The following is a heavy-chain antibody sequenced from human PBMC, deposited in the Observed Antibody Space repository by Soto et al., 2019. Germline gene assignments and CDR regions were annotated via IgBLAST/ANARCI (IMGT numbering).Heavy chain of an antibody. Sequence: ASVKVSCKASGGTFSSYAISWVRQAPGQGLEWMGGIIPIFGTANYAQKFQGRVTITADESTSTAYMELSSLRSEDTAVYYCARDPGGLGSSSPEFYYYYGMDVWGQGTTVTVSS. D-gene: IGHD6-6*01. V-gene: IGHV1-69*13. CDR1: GGTFSSYA. J-gene: IGHJ6*02. CDR3: ARDPGGLGSSSPEFYYYYGMDV. CDR2: IIPIFGTA.